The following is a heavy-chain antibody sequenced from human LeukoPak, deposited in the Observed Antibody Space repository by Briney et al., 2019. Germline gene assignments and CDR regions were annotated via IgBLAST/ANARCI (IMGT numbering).Heavy chain of an antibody. V-gene: IGHV3-43*02. CDR2: ISGDGVAT. CDR3: AKVYSSGWANYFDY. D-gene: IGHD6-19*01. J-gene: IGHJ4*02. CDR1: GFAFDDAA. Sequence: GGSLRLSCAASGFAFDDAAMHWVRQAPRKGLEWVSLISGDGVATYYADSVKGRFSISRDNSKTSLFLHMNNLRTEDAAVYYCAKVYSSGWANYFDYWGQGTLVTVSS.